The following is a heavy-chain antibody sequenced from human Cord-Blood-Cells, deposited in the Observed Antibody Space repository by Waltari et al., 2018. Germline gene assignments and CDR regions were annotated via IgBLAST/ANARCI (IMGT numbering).Heavy chain of an antibody. CDR2: INAGNGNT. J-gene: IGHJ4*02. V-gene: IGHV1-3*01. CDR3: ARQSGGATGVDY. D-gene: IGHD1-26*01. Sequence: QVQLVQSGAEVKKPGASVKVSCKASGYTFTSYAMHWVRQAPGQRLEWMGWINAGNGNTKYSQKLQGRVTITRDTSASTPYMELSSLRSEDTAVYYCARQSGGATGVDYWGQGTLVTVSS. CDR1: GYTFTSYA.